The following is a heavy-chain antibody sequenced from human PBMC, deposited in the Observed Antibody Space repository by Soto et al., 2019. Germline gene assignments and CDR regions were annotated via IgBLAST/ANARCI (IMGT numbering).Heavy chain of an antibody. CDR1: GGIFSTFS. J-gene: IGHJ5*02. CDR2: IIPIFGTP. D-gene: IGHD6-6*01. CDR3: VGDSAARTWFDP. Sequence: QVQLVQSGAEVKKPGSSVKVSCKASGGIFSTFSISWVRQAPGQGPEWIGGIIPIFGTPHYAQRFQGRLTISADESTSTVYMELTSLKSEDTALYYCVGDSAARTWFDPWGQGTLVSVSS. V-gene: IGHV1-69*01.